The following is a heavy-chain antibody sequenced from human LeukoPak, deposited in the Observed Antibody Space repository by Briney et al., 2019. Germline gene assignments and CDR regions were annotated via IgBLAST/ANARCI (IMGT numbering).Heavy chain of an antibody. CDR2: ISGDGGNT. J-gene: IGHJ4*02. V-gene: IGHV3-43*02. CDR3: ARDHGSGTYYIKGTDY. Sequence: GGSLRLSCAAPGFTFDDHVMHRVRHAPGKGLEWVSLISGDGGNTYYADSVKGRFTISRDNSKNIVDLQMSSLRAEDTAVYYCARDHGSGTYYIKGTDYWGQGTLVTVSS. D-gene: IGHD3-10*01. CDR1: GFTFDDHV.